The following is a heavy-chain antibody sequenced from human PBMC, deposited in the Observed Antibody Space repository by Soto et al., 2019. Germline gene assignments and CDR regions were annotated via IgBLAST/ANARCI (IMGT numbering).Heavy chain of an antibody. Sequence: SRPKMLNFTLTLSPICSFSGISHSKSGAGVGWARQLPGKAREWLALIYWDDDELYSPSLKSRLTITKDTFKKQVILTMTNMDPVDTATYYCAQRGYYSGSGSYYGNWFDPWGQGILVTVSS. CDR3: AQRGYYSGSGSYYGNWFDP. V-gene: IGHV2-5*02. CDR2: IYWDDDE. D-gene: IGHD3-10*01. J-gene: IGHJ5*02. CDR1: GISHSKSGAG.